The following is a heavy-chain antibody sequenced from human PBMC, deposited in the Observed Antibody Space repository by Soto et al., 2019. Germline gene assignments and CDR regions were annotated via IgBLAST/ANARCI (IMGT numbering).Heavy chain of an antibody. Sequence: QVQLVQSGAEVKKPGSSVKVSCKASGGTFSSYAISWVRQAPGQGLEWMGGIIPIFCTANYAQKFQGRVTITADESTSTAYMELSSLRSDDTAVYYCARLQYGDPYYYYGMDVWGQGTTVTVSS. CDR2: IIPIFCTA. CDR3: ARLQYGDPYYYYGMDV. D-gene: IGHD4-17*01. J-gene: IGHJ6*02. V-gene: IGHV1-69*01. CDR1: GGTFSSYA.